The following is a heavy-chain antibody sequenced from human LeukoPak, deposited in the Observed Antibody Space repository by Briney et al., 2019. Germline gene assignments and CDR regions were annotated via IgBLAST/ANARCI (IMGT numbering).Heavy chain of an antibody. CDR2: IYYSGST. CDR3: ARVGLRFGEYDY. Sequence: SETLSLTCTVSGGSISSSSYYWGWIRQPPGKGLEWIGSIYYSGSTYYNPSLKSRVTISVDTSKNQFSLKLSSVTAADTAVYYCARVGLRFGEYDYWGQGTLVTVSS. D-gene: IGHD3-10*01. J-gene: IGHJ4*02. V-gene: IGHV4-39*01. CDR1: GGSISSSSYY.